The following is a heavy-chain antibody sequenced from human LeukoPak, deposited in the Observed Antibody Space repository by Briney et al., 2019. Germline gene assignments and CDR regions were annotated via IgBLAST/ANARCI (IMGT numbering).Heavy chain of an antibody. CDR3: EVNDYNKNSDS. CDR1: GYTFSSYG. V-gene: IGHV1-18*01. J-gene: IGHJ4*02. Sequence: ASVKLSCKVSGYTFSSYGITWVRQAHAQGPELMGCISGDNGKTNYAQKPQRRVTMTTDTSTSTAYMELWSLRSADTAVYYCEVNDYNKNSDSWGEGTLVTVSS. CDR2: ISGDNGKT. D-gene: IGHD4-11*01.